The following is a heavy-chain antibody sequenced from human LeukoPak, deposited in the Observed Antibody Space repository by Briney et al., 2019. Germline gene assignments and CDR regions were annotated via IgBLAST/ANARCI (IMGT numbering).Heavy chain of an antibody. CDR1: GGSISSYY. Sequence: PSETLSFTCTVSGGSISSYYWSWIRQPPGKGLEWIGYIYTSGSTNYNPSLKSRVTISVDTSKNQFSLKLSSVTAADTAVYYCARHPFKVLGYFDYWGQGTLVTVSS. D-gene: IGHD2/OR15-2a*01. CDR2: IYTSGST. CDR3: ARHPFKVLGYFDY. V-gene: IGHV4-4*09. J-gene: IGHJ4*02.